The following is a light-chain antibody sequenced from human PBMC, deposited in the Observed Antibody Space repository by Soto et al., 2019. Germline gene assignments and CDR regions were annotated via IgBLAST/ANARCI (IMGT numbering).Light chain of an antibody. CDR1: QSVRSH. Sequence: EIVMTHSPATLSVTPGERATLSCRASQSVRSHLAWYQQKPGQPPRLLIYGASTRATGIPVRFSGSGSGTEFTLTISSLRSEDFAVYYCQQYNEWPLTFGGGTKVDIK. V-gene: IGKV3-15*01. J-gene: IGKJ4*01. CDR3: QQYNEWPLT. CDR2: GAS.